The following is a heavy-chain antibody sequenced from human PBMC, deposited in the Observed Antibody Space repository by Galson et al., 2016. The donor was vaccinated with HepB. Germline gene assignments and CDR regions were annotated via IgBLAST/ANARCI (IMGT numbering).Heavy chain of an antibody. D-gene: IGHD1-26*01. CDR3: ARDLGIVGTTRGAYDI. V-gene: IGHV4-39*02. J-gene: IGHJ3*02. CDR1: GGSISSSTYH. Sequence: ETLSLTCTVSGGSISSSTYHWGWIRQPPGKGLEWIGSIHYSGSTYYNPSLRSRVTRSVDTSKNQFFLNLSSVTAADTAVYYCARDLGIVGTTRGAYDIWGQGTMVTVSS. CDR2: IHYSGST.